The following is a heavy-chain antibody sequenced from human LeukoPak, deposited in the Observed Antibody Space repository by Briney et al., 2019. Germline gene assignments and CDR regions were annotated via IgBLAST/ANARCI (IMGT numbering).Heavy chain of an antibody. CDR3: AKDGGFWSGYGPPYFDY. Sequence: GGSLRLSCAASGFTFSSYSMNWVRQAPGKGPEWISYISPSSDTIKYADSVGGRFTISRDNAKNSLYLQVNSLRAEDTAVYYCAKDGGFWSGYGPPYFDYWGQGNLVTVSS. V-gene: IGHV3-48*04. D-gene: IGHD3-3*01. J-gene: IGHJ4*02. CDR2: ISPSSDTI. CDR1: GFTFSSYS.